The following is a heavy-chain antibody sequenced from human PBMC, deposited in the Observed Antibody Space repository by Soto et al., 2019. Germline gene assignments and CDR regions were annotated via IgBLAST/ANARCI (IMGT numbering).Heavy chain of an antibody. Sequence: EVQLVESGGGLVQPGRSLRLSCAASGFTFDDYAMHWVRQVPGKGLEWVSGINWNSGSIGYADSVKGRFGISRDNAKNSLHLQMNSLRAEYTAFYYCVKDESINWYSGHFRHWGQGTLVTVSS. V-gene: IGHV3-9*01. CDR3: VKDESINWYSGHFRH. D-gene: IGHD6-13*01. J-gene: IGHJ1*01. CDR2: INWNSGSI. CDR1: GFTFDDYA.